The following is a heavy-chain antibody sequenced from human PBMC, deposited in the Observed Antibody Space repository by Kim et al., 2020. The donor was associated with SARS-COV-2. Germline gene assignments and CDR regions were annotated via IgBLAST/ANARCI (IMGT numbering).Heavy chain of an antibody. J-gene: IGHJ3*02. D-gene: IGHD3-16*01. V-gene: IGHV3-30*18. CDR1: GFTFSSYG. Sequence: GGSLRLSCAASGFTFSSYGMHWVRQAPGKGLEWVALISYDGSNKYYADSVKGRFTISRDNSKNTLYLQMNSLRAEDTAVYYCANLTLGLKEAFDIWGQGTMVTVSS. CDR3: ANLTLGLKEAFDI. CDR2: ISYDGSNK.